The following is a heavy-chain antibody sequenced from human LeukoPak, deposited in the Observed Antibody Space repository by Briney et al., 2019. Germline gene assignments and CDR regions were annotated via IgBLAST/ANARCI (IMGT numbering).Heavy chain of an antibody. CDR1: GFTFTSSA. CDR2: IVVCSGNT. D-gene: IGHD3-10*01. J-gene: IGHJ4*02. V-gene: IGHV1-58*01. CDR3: AADPDYYYGSGSYSFSF. Sequence: ASVKVSCKASGFTFTSSAVQWVRQARGQRLEWIGWIVVCSGNTNYAQKFQERVTITRDMSTSTAYMELSSLRSEDTAVYYCAADPDYYYGSGSYSFSFWGQGTLVTVSS.